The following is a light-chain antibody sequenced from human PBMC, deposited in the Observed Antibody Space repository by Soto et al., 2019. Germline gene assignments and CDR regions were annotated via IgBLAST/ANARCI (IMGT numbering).Light chain of an antibody. CDR1: QSVSSSY. Sequence: EIVLTQSPVTLSLSPGERATLSCRASQSVSSSYLAWYQQKPGQAPRLLVYGASSRATGIPGRFSGSGSGTDFTLTISRLEPEDFAVYYCQQYGRSPPFTFGPGIKVDIK. CDR3: QQYGRSPPFT. J-gene: IGKJ3*01. V-gene: IGKV3-20*01. CDR2: GAS.